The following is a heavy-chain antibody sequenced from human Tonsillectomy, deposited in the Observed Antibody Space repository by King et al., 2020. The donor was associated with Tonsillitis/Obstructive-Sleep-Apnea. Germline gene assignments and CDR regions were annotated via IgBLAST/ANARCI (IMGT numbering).Heavy chain of an antibody. CDR3: TKWLQNSSSSGYFDL. CDR1: GFTFCNAR. CDR2: IERKTDRGTK. D-gene: IGHD6-6*01. V-gene: IGHV3-15*04. Sequence: VQLVESGGGLVKPGGSLRLSCAASGFTFCNARMNWVRHAPGQGREWVGRIERKTDRGTKAYAAPVTGRFTISREDSKNTLYLQMNSLKTDDTAVYYCTKWLQNSSSSGYFDLWGRGTLVTVSS. J-gene: IGHJ2*01.